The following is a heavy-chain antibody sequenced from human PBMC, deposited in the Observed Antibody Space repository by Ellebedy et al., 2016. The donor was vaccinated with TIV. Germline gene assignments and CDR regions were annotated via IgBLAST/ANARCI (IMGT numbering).Heavy chain of an antibody. J-gene: IGHJ4*02. D-gene: IGHD1-1*01. CDR2: IGTAGDT. Sequence: GESLKISCADSGFTFSSYDMHWVRQATGKGLEWVSAIGTAGDTYYPGSVKGRFTISRENAKKSLYLQMNSLRAEDTAVYYCARATAGFDYWGQGTLVTVSS. CDR1: GFTFSSYD. V-gene: IGHV3-13*01. CDR3: ARATAGFDY.